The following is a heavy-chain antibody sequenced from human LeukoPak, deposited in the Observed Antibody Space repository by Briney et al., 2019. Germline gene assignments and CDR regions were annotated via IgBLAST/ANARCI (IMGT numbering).Heavy chain of an antibody. D-gene: IGHD4-17*01. J-gene: IGHJ4*02. CDR3: TTAGDYGDYGLDY. V-gene: IGHV3-15*01. CDR2: IKSKTDGGTT. Sequence: PGGSLRLSCAASGFTFSNAWMSWVRQAPGKGLEWVGRIKSKTDGGTTDYAAPVKGRFTISRDDSKNTLYLQMNSLKTEDTAVYYCTTAGDYGDYGLDYWGQGTLVTVSS. CDR1: GFTFSNAW.